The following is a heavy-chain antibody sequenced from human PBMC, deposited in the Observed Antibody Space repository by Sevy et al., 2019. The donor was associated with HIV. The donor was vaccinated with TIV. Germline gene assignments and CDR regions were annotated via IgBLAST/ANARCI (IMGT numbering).Heavy chain of an antibody. V-gene: IGHV4-38-2*01. Sequence: SETLSLTCDVSGDSISSGLYWGWIRQSPGKGLEWIGSVYRSGNTYDNASFKSRTTISVDTSKNQFSLKLSSVTAADTAVYYCARGGIAAAGPGSYYFDYWGQGTLVTVSS. CDR3: ARGGIAAAGPGSYYFDY. CDR2: VYRSGNT. D-gene: IGHD6-13*01. CDR1: GDSISSGLY. J-gene: IGHJ4*02.